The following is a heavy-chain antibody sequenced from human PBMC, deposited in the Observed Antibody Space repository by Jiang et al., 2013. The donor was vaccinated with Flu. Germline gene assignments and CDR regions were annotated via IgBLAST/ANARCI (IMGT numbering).Heavy chain of an antibody. CDR3: ARDRAGFSSGWLYWYFGL. J-gene: IGHJ2*01. CDR1: GYTFTDYY. D-gene: IGHD6-19*01. Sequence: QVQLVESGAEVKPPGASVKVSCTISGYTFTDYYIHWVRQAAGQRLEWMGWINPDSGATHYAENFQDRVSLTRDTSTMTAYLELSSLTSDDTAVYFCARDRAGFSSGWLYWYFGLWGRGTWSLSP. V-gene: IGHV1-2*02. CDR2: INPDSGAT.